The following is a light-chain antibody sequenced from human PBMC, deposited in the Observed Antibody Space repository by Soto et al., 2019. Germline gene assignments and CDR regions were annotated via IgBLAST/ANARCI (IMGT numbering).Light chain of an antibody. CDR2: DAS. Sequence: DIQMTQSPSTLSASVGNRVTISCRASQSISRWLAWYQQKPGKAPKLLIHDASSLESGVPSRFSGSGSGTEFALTISNLQPGDVATYYCQQYNTYLTFGQGPKVEIK. V-gene: IGKV1-5*01. CDR3: QQYNTYLT. CDR1: QSISRW. J-gene: IGKJ1*01.